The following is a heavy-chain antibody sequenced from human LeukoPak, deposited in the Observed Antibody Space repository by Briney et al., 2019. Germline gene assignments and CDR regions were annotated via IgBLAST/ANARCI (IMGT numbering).Heavy chain of an antibody. CDR2: IYYSGST. CDR1: GGSISSSSYY. V-gene: IGHV4-39*01. CDR3: ATLAITIFGVASGDY. D-gene: IGHD3-3*01. Sequence: SETLSLTCTVSGGSISSSSYYWGWIRQPPGKGLEWIGSIYYSGSTYYNPSLKSRVTISVDTSKNQFSLKLSSVTAADTAVYHCATLAITIFGVASGDYWGQGTLVTVSS. J-gene: IGHJ4*02.